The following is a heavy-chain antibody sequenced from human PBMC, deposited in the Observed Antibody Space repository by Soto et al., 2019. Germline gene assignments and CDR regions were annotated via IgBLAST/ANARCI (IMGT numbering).Heavy chain of an antibody. J-gene: IGHJ3*02. V-gene: IGHV4-61*01. D-gene: IGHD3-3*01. CDR3: ARGEVTTGNDAFDI. CDR2: IYYSGST. Sequence: SETLSLTCTVSGGSVSSGSYYWSWIRQPPGKGLEWIGYIYYSGSTNYNPSLKSRVTISVDTSKNQFSLKLSSVTAADTAVYYCARGEVTTGNDAFDIWGQGTMVTVSS. CDR1: GGSVSSGSYY.